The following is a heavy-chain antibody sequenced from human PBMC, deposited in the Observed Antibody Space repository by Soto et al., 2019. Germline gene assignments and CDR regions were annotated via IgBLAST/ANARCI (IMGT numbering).Heavy chain of an antibody. CDR1: GFTFSSYG. Sequence: QVQLVESGGGVVQPGRSLRLSCAASGFTFSSYGMHWVRQAPGKGLAWVAVISYDGSNKYYADSVKGRFTISRDNSKNTLYLQMNSLRDEDTAVYYCAKDLGIVGATHYCYGMDVWGKGTTVTVSS. J-gene: IGHJ6*04. CDR3: AKDLGIVGATHYCYGMDV. D-gene: IGHD1-26*01. CDR2: ISYDGSNK. V-gene: IGHV3-30*18.